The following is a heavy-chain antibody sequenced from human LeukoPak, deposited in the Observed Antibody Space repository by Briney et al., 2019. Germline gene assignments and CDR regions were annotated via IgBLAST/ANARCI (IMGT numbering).Heavy chain of an antibody. V-gene: IGHV1-8*01. CDR2: MNPNSGNT. J-gene: IGHJ6*02. CDR1: GYTFTSYD. Sequence: VASVKVSCKASGYTFTSYDINWVRQATGQGLEWMGWMNPNSGNTGYAQKFQGRVTMTRNTSISTAYMELSSLRSEDTAVYYCAREYAGCSSSWTFYYYGMDVWGQGTTVTVSS. D-gene: IGHD6-13*01. CDR3: AREYAGCSSSWTFYYYGMDV.